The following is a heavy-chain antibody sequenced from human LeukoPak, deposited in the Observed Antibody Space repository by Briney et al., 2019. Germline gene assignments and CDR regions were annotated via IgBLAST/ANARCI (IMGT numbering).Heavy chain of an antibody. CDR3: AKDHSVLLWFGELSETAFDY. D-gene: IGHD3-10*01. CDR1: GFTFSSYW. Sequence: GGSLRLSCAASGFTFSSYWMSWVRQAPGKGLEWVANIKQDGSERYYVDSVKGRFTISRDNSKNTLYLQMNSLRAEDTAVYYCAKDHSVLLWFGELSETAFDYWGQGTLVTVSS. CDR2: IKQDGSER. J-gene: IGHJ4*02. V-gene: IGHV3-7*03.